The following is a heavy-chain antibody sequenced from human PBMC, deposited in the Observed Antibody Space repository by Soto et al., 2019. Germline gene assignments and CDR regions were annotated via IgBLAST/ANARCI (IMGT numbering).Heavy chain of an antibody. V-gene: IGHV2-5*02. CDR1: GFSLTTSVVG. J-gene: IGHJ5*02. CDR3: AQRTPTVTWWFDP. D-gene: IGHD4-17*01. CDR2: ISWDDDK. Sequence: QITLKESGPTLVKPTQTLTLTCTFYGFSLTTSVVGVGWIRQPPGKALEWLALISWDDDKRYSPSLKSRLTITKDTSKNQVVLTMTNMDPADTATYFCAQRTPTVTWWFDPWSQGTLVTVSS.